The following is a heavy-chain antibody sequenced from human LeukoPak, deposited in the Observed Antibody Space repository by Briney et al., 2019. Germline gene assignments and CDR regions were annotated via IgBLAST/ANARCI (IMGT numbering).Heavy chain of an antibody. D-gene: IGHD2-2*01. V-gene: IGHV3-23*01. CDR2: TCGSDSST. J-gene: IGHJ4*02. CDR3: AKDDCSSTICYYFGVYYFDF. CDR1: GFTFSSYA. Sequence: GASLRLSCAASGFTFSSYALSWVGQAPGKGLEWVSATCGSDSSTYYADSVKGSLTTSRDNSKNTLYLQMNSLRAEDTAGYYCAKDDCSSTICYYFGVYYFDFWGQGTLVTVPS.